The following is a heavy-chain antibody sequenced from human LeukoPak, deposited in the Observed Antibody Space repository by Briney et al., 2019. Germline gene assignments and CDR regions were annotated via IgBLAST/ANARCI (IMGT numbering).Heavy chain of an antibody. CDR2: MYLSGTT. J-gene: IGHJ4*02. D-gene: IGHD3-22*01. CDR3: AGLVGRYSSGLYYYYFDY. CDR1: GDSINSLDL. V-gene: IGHV4-4*02. Sequence: SETLSLTCTVSGDSINSLDLWSWVRQPPGKGLEWIGEMYLSGTTHSNPSVKSRVTISIDKSKNQFFLNSSSVTAADTAVYYCAGLVGRYSSGLYYYYFDYWGQGTLVTVSS.